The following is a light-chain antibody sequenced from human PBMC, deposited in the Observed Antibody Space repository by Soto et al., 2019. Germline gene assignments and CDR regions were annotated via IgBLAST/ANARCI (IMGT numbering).Light chain of an antibody. V-gene: IGLV2-14*01. CDR1: STDVGGYKY. CDR3: ISYTRSDTYV. CDR2: DVT. J-gene: IGLJ1*01. Sequence: QSVLTQPASVSGSPGQSITISCTGTSTDVGGYKYVSWYQQNPGKAPKLMIYDVTSRPSGVSDRFSGSKSGNTASLIISGLQPEDEADYYCISYTRSDTYVFGTGTKVTVL.